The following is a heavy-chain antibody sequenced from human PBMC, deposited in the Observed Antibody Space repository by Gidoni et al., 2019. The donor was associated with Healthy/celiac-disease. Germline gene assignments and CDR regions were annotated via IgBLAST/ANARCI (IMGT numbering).Heavy chain of an antibody. J-gene: IGHJ6*02. D-gene: IGHD2-15*01. Sequence: QVPLVESGGGVVQPGRSLRLPCAASGFPFSSYAMHWFRQAPGKGLEWVAVISYDGSNKYYADSVKGRFTISRDNSKNTLYLQMNSLRAEDTAVYYCARAPAASYCSGGSCYSHYYGMDVWGQGTTVTVSS. CDR3: ARAPAASYCSGGSCYSHYYGMDV. CDR2: ISYDGSNK. CDR1: GFPFSSYA. V-gene: IGHV3-30*04.